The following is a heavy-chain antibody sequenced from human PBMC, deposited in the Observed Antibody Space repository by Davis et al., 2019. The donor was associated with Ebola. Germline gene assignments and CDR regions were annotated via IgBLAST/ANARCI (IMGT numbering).Heavy chain of an antibody. CDR3: AKDMGLGGYSYGTAFDY. J-gene: IGHJ4*02. Sequence: PGGSLRLSCAASGFTFDDYAMHWVRQAPGKGLEWVSGISWDSGSIGYADSVKGRFTISRDNAKNSLYLQMNSLRAEDMALYYCAKDMGLGGYSYGTAFDYWGQGTLVTVSS. CDR1: GFTFDDYA. D-gene: IGHD5-18*01. V-gene: IGHV3-9*03. CDR2: ISWDSGSI.